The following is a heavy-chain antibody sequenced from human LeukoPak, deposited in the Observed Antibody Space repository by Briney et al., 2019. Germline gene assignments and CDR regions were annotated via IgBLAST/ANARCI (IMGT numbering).Heavy chain of an antibody. CDR1: GYTFIRFW. CDR3: ARPNITSYYDSRGYDAFDV. D-gene: IGHD3-22*01. CDR2: IYPGDSET. Sequence: GESLKISCKGSGYTFIRFWIGWVRQMPGKGLEWVGIIYPGDSETRYSPSFQGQVTISADKSVRTAYLQWSSLKASDTAMYYCARPNITSYYDSRGYDAFDVWGQGTMVTVSS. V-gene: IGHV5-51*01. J-gene: IGHJ3*01.